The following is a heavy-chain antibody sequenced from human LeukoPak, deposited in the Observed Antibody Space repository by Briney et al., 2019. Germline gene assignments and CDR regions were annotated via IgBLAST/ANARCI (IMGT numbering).Heavy chain of an antibody. CDR3: ARSGLWHYDSKYWFDP. V-gene: IGHV1-69*13. CDR2: IIPIFGTA. Sequence: ASVKVSCKASGGTFSSYAISWVRQAPGQGLEWMGGIIPIFGTANYAQEFQGRVTITADESTSTAYMELSSLRSEDTAVYYCARSGLWHYDSKYWFDPWGQGTLVTVSS. CDR1: GGTFSSYA. J-gene: IGHJ5*02. D-gene: IGHD3-22*01.